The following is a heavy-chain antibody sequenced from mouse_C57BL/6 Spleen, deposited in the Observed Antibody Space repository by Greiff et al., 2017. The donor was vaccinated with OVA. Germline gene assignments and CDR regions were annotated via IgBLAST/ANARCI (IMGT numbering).Heavy chain of an antibody. CDR3: AREAGGGYDLDWYFDV. CDR2: SRNKANDYKT. Sequence: EVKLVESGGGLVQSGRSLRLSCATSGFTFSDFYMEWVRQAPGKGLEWIAASRNKANDYKTEYSASVKGRFIVSRDTSQSILYLQMNALRAVDTAIYYCAREAGGGYDLDWYFDVWGTGTTLTVSS. J-gene: IGHJ1*03. CDR1: GFTFSDFY. D-gene: IGHD2-2*01. V-gene: IGHV7-1*01.